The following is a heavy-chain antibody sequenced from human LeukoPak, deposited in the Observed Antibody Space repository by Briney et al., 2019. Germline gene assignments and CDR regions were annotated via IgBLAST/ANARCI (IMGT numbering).Heavy chain of an antibody. D-gene: IGHD1-26*01. CDR2: ISSSGSTI. V-gene: IGHV3-23*01. CDR3: AKDLSGSSIERGYMDV. J-gene: IGHJ6*03. CDR1: GFTVSSNS. Sequence: GGSLRLSCTASGFTVSSNSMSWVRQAPGKGLEWVSYISSSGSTIYYADSVKGRFTISRDNSKNTLYLQMNSLRAEDTAVYYCAKDLSGSSIERGYMDVWGKGTTVTVSS.